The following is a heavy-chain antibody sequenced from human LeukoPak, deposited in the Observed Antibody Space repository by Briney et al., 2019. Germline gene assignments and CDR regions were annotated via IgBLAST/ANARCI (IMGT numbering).Heavy chain of an antibody. V-gene: IGHV1-69*06. CDR2: IIPIFGTA. CDR1: GGTFSSYA. Sequence: ASVKVSCKASGGTFSSYAISWVRQAPGQGLERMGRIIPIFGTANYAQKFQGRVTITADKSTSTAYMELSSLRSEDTAVYYCARGREGVRTHFPFDPWGQGTLVTVSS. D-gene: IGHD3-3*02. CDR3: ARGREGVRTHFPFDP. J-gene: IGHJ5*02.